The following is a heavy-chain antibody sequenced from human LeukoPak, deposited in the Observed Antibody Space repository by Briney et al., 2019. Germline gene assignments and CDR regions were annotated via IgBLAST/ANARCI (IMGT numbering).Heavy chain of an antibody. CDR1: GYTFTSYG. CDR2: ISAYNGNT. J-gene: IGHJ6*02. CDR3: ARDHPGQEPHYYYYYGMDV. V-gene: IGHV1-18*01. D-gene: IGHD1-14*01. Sequence: ASVKVSCKASGYTFTSYGISWVRQAPGQGLEWMGWISAYNGNTNYAQKLQGRVTMTTDTSTSTAYMELRSLRSDDTAVYYCARDHPGQEPHYYYYYGMDVWGQGTTVTVSS.